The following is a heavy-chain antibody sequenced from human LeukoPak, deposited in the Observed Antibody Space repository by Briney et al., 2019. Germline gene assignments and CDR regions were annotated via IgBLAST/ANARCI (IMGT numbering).Heavy chain of an antibody. V-gene: IGHV3-15*07. CDR3: ATTRTY. CDR1: GFTFSNAW. Sequence: PGGSLRLSCAASGFTFSNAWMNWVRQAPGKGLEWVVRIKSKSDGGTIDYAAPVKGRFTISRDDSKNTLYLQMHSLTTEDTAVYYCATTRTYWGQGTLVTVSS. J-gene: IGHJ4*02. CDR2: IKSKSDGGTI.